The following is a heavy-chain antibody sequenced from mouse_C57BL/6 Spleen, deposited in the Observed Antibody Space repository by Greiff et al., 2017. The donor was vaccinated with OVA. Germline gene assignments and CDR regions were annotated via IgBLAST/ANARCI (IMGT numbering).Heavy chain of an antibody. CDR1: GFTFSSYA. J-gene: IGHJ1*03. CDR3: AREGPLKYFDV. CDR2: ISDGGSYT. Sequence: EVQRVESGGGLVKPGGSLKLSCAASGFTFSSYAMSWVRQTPEKRLEWVATISDGGSYTYYPDNVKGRFTISRDNAKNNLYLQMSHLKSEDTAMYYCAREGPLKYFDVWGTGTTVTVSS. V-gene: IGHV5-4*01.